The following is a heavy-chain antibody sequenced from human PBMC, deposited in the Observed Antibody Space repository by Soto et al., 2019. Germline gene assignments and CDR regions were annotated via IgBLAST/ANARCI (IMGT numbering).Heavy chain of an antibody. CDR3: ARVSIAADGPFIDH. CDR2: IFHTGST. CDR1: GGSISSGNYY. V-gene: IGHV4-30-4*01. Sequence: SETLSLTCTVSGGSISSGNYYWSWIRQPPGKGLEWIGYIFHTGSTYFNPSLRSRVSISIDTSKSHFSLKLTSVTAADTAMFYCARVSIAADGPFIDHWGQGALVTVS. J-gene: IGHJ4*02. D-gene: IGHD6-25*01.